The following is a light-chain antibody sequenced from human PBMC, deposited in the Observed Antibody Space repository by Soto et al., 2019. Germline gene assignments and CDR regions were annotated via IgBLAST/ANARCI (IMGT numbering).Light chain of an antibody. CDR1: QSVSSSY. V-gene: IGKV3-20*01. CDR2: GAS. Sequence: EIVLTQSPGTLSLSPGERATLSCRASQSVSSSYLAWYQQKPGQAPRLLIYGASIRATGIPDRFSGSGSGTDFTLTISKLEPEDFAVYYYQQYGSSTGTFGQGTKVEIK. J-gene: IGKJ1*01. CDR3: QQYGSSTGT.